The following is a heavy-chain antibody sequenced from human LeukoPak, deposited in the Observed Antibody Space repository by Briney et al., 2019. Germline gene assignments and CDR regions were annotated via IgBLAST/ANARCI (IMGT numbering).Heavy chain of an antibody. V-gene: IGHV3-21*01. J-gene: IGHJ4*02. Sequence: WGSLRLSCEASGFXFSTYSINWVRQAPGKGLEWMASIIGIINYIYYAESVKGRFTISRDNAKNSLYLQMNSLRAEDPAVYYCALPGIAASGTFDYWGQGTLVSVSS. CDR1: GFXFSTYS. D-gene: IGHD6-13*01. CDR2: IIGIINYI. CDR3: ALPGIAASGTFDY.